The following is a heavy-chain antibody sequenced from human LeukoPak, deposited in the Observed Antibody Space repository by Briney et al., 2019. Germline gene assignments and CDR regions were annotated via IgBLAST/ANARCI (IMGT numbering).Heavy chain of an antibody. D-gene: IGHD3-22*01. V-gene: IGHV1-8*01. CDR2: MNPNSGNT. J-gene: IGHJ4*02. CDR1: GYTFTSCD. Sequence: ASVTVSCKASGYTFTSCDINWVRQATGQGLEWMGWMNPNSGNTGYAQKFQGRVNMTRNTSISTAYMELSSLRSEDTAVYYCARGNYYDSSASDYWGQGTLVTVSS. CDR3: ARGNYYDSSASDY.